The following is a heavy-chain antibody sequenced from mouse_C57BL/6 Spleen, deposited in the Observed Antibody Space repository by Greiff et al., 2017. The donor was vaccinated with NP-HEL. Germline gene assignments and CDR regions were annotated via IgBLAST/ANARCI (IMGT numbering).Heavy chain of an antibody. CDR1: GYTFTDYN. V-gene: IGHV1-18*01. Sequence: VQLQQSGPELVKPGASVKIPCKASGYTFTDYNMDWVKQSHGKSLEWIGDINPNNGGTIYNQKFKGKATLTVDKSSSTAYMELRSLTSEDTAVYYCARSKTGPWCAYWGQGTLVTVSA. CDR2: INPNNGGT. CDR3: ARSKTGPWCAY. J-gene: IGHJ3*01.